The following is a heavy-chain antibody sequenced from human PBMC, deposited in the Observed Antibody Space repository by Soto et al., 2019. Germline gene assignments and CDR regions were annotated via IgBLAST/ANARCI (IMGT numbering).Heavy chain of an antibody. J-gene: IGHJ4*02. CDR3: AKDLSSPRYFDY. CDR2: IYHSGST. CDR1: GGSISSGGYS. Sequence: PSETLSLTCAVSGGSISSGGYSWSWIRQPPGKGLEWIGYIYHSGSTYYNPSLKSRVTISVDRSKNQFSLKLSSVTAADTAVYYCAKDLSSPRYFDYWGQGTLVTVSS. V-gene: IGHV4-30-2*01.